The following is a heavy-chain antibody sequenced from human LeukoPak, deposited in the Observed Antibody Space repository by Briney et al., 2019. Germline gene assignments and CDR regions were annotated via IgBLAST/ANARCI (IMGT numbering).Heavy chain of an antibody. J-gene: IGHJ4*02. Sequence: SETLSLTCTVSGGSISSSNYYWGWIRQPPGKGREWIGSIHYSGSTNYHPSINSRLSISTDTSKNQFSLQLSSVTAAYTAVYYCARPLPSYYYDSSGSSYFDYWGQGTLVTVSS. D-gene: IGHD3-22*01. CDR3: ARPLPSYYYDSSGSSYFDY. V-gene: IGHV4-39*01. CDR2: IHYSGST. CDR1: GGSISSSNYY.